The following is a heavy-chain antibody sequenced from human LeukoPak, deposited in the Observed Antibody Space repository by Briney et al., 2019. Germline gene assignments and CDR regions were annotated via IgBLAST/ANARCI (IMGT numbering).Heavy chain of an antibody. CDR1: GFTFSDYY. V-gene: IGHV3-11*03. D-gene: IGHD3-10*01. CDR2: ISSSSSYT. CDR3: ARCAGFGEPCDY. Sequence: GGSLRLSRAASGFTFSDYYMSWIRQAPGKGLEWVSYISSSSSYTNYADSVKGRFTISRDNAKNSLYLQMNSLRAEDTAVYYCARCAGFGEPCDYWGQGTLVTVSS. J-gene: IGHJ4*02.